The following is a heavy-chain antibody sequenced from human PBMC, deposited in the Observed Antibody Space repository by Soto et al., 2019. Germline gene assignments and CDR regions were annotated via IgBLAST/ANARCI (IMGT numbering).Heavy chain of an antibody. CDR2: IIPIFGTA. V-gene: IGHV1-69*13. CDR3: ARDSYYYDSSGYQGYYYYGMDV. CDR1: GGTFSSYA. Sequence: SVKVSCKASGGTFSSYAISWVRQAPGQGLEWMGGIIPIFGTANYAQKFQGRVTITADESTSTAYMELSSLRSEDTAVYYCARDSYYYDSSGYQGYYYYGMDVWGQGATVTV. J-gene: IGHJ6*02. D-gene: IGHD3-22*01.